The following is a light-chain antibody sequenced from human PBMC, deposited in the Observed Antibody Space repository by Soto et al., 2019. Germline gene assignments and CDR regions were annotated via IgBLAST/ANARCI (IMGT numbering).Light chain of an antibody. CDR2: GAS. Sequence: DIQMTHSPSSLSASLGDRVTITCRASHPISNYLNWYQHRPGKAPKLLIYGASTLQSGVPSRFSGRESGTDFTLTITSLQPEDCATYYCQQTYATPITFGQGTRLEIK. V-gene: IGKV1-39*01. CDR1: HPISNY. CDR3: QQTYATPIT. J-gene: IGKJ5*01.